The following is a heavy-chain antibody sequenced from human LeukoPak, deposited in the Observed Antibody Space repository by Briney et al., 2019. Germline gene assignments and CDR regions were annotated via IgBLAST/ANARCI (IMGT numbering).Heavy chain of an antibody. D-gene: IGHD2-2*02. V-gene: IGHV3-7*01. J-gene: IGHJ4*02. Sequence: GGSLRLSCAASGFRFSAYWMLLGRQAPGKGLEGVANIKQDGSEEYYVDSVRGRFTISRDNAKNSLYLQINSLRAEDTAVYYCARFWQQFLPIPPDFWGQGALVTVSS. CDR2: IKQDGSEE. CDR1: GFRFSAYW. CDR3: ARFWQQFLPIPPDF.